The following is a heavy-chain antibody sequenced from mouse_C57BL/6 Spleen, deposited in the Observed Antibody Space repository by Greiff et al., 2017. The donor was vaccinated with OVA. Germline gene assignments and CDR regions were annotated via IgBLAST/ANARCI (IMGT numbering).Heavy chain of an antibody. CDR1: GFNIKNTY. J-gene: IGHJ4*01. CDR2: IDPANGNT. D-gene: IGHD2-5*01. Sequence: EVQLQQSVAELVRPGASVKLSCTASGFNIKNTYMHWVKQRPEQGLEWIGRIDPANGNTNYAPKFQGKAPITADTSSNTTYLQLSSLTSEDTAIYYCARSYYSNLNGMDYWGQGTSVTVSS. V-gene: IGHV14-3*01. CDR3: ARSYYSNLNGMDY.